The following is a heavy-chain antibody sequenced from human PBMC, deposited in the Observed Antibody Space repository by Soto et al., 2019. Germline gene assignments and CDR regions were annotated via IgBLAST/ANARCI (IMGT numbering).Heavy chain of an antibody. D-gene: IGHD3-3*01. Sequence: EVQLLESGGGLVQPGGALGLSCAASGFTFYNHGMNWVRQAPGKGLEWVSNIGAHGCDTYYADSVKGRFTTSRDNMENTVYLRMNRLRGEDTAVYYCAKDGHREFWYYYTDVWGKGTTVTVSS. CDR1: GFTFYNHG. CDR3: AKDGHREFWYYYTDV. J-gene: IGHJ6*03. CDR2: IGAHGCDT. V-gene: IGHV3-23*01.